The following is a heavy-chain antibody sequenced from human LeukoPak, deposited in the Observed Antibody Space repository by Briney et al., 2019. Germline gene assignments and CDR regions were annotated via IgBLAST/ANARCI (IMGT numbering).Heavy chain of an antibody. J-gene: IGHJ6*03. CDR2: MNPNSGNT. Sequence: ASVKVSCKASGYTFTSSDINWVRQATGQGLEWMGWMNPNSGNTGYAQKFQGRVTMTRNTSISTAYMELSSLRSEDTAVYYCARGFRSRTKPYYYYMDVWGKGTTVTVSS. CDR1: GYTFTSSD. V-gene: IGHV1-8*02. D-gene: IGHD2-8*01. CDR3: ARGFRSRTKPYYYYMDV.